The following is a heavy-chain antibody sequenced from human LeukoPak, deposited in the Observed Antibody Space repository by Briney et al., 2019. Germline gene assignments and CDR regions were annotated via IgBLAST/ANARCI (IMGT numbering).Heavy chain of an antibody. CDR2: ISGSGGST. J-gene: IGHJ4*02. Sequence: PGGSLRLSCAASGFTFSSYAMSWVRQAPGKGLEWVSAISGSGGSTYYADSVKGRFTISRDNSKNTRYLQMNSLRAEDTAVYYCAKMTVAGTFFDYWGQGTLVTVSS. V-gene: IGHV3-23*01. CDR3: AKMTVAGTFFDY. D-gene: IGHD6-19*01. CDR1: GFTFSSYA.